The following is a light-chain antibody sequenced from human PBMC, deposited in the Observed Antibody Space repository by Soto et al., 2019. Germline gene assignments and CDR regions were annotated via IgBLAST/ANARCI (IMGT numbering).Light chain of an antibody. J-gene: IGLJ1*01. V-gene: IGLV2-23*02. Sequence: QSALTQPASVSGSPGQSITISCTGTSSDVGTYDLVSWYQQHPGKAPKYLISEVSKRPSGVSNRFSGSKSGNTASLIISGLQAEDEADYYCCSYAGSNTDAFGTGTKLTVL. CDR1: SSDVGTYDL. CDR3: CSYAGSNTDA. CDR2: EVS.